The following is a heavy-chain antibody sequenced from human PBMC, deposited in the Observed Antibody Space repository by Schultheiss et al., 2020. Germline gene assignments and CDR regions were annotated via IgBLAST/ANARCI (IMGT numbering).Heavy chain of an antibody. V-gene: IGHV1-2*02. CDR3: ARGQSGGNSIDY. CDR2: INPNSGGT. Sequence: ASVKVSCEASGYTFTGNYMHWVRQAPGQGLEWMGWINPNSGGTNYAQKFQGRVTMTRNTSISTAYMELSSLRSEDTAVYYCARGQSGGNSIDYWGQGTLVTVSS. D-gene: IGHD4-23*01. J-gene: IGHJ4*02. CDR1: GYTFTGNY.